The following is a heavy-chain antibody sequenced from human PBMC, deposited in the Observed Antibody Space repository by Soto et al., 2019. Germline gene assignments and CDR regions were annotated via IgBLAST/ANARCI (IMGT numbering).Heavy chain of an antibody. D-gene: IGHD2-15*01. Sequence: SQTLSLTRAISGDSVSSNSAAWNWIRQSPSRGLEWLGRTYYRSKWYNDYAVSVKSRITINPDTSKNQFSLQLNSVTPEDTAVYYCARESVVVVAATNWFDPWGQGTLVTV. CDR3: ARESVVVVAATNWFDP. J-gene: IGHJ5*02. CDR1: GDSVSSNSAA. V-gene: IGHV6-1*01. CDR2: TYYRSKWYN.